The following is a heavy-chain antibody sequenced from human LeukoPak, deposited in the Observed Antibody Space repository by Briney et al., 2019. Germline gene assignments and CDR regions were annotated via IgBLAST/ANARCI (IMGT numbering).Heavy chain of an antibody. CDR2: ISSSGSTI. CDR1: GFTFSSYE. V-gene: IGHV3-48*03. J-gene: IGHJ5*02. Sequence: GGSLRLSCAASGFTFSSYEMNWVRQAPGKGLEWVSYISSSGSTIYYADSVKGRFTISRDNAKNSLYLQMNSLRAEDTAVYYCARILLWFGEFSFDPWGQGTLVTVSS. D-gene: IGHD3-10*01. CDR3: ARILLWFGEFSFDP.